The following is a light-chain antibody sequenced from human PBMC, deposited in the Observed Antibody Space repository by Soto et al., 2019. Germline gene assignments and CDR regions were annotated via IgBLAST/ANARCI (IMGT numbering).Light chain of an antibody. V-gene: IGKV3-20*01. CDR1: QSVSSSH. Sequence: EIVLTQSPGTLSLSPGERATLSCRASQSVSSSHLAWYQQKPGQAPRLLISGASNRATGIPDRFSGSGSGTDFILIISRLEPEDFALYYCQHYGDSAWTFGQGTKV. J-gene: IGKJ1*01. CDR3: QHYGDSAWT. CDR2: GAS.